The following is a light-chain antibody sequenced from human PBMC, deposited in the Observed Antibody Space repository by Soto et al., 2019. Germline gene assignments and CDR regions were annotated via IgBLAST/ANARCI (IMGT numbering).Light chain of an antibody. J-gene: IGLJ2*01. V-gene: IGLV1-40*01. CDR2: YNT. CDR3: QSYNSSLSSVV. Sequence: QSVLTQPPSVSGAPGQWVTISCTGSSSNIGAGYDVHWYQHLPGTAPKLLIYYNTNRPSGVPDRCSGSKSCTTASLAITGLQAEDDEYYYCQSYNSSLSSVVFGGGTKVTVL. CDR1: SSNIGAGYD.